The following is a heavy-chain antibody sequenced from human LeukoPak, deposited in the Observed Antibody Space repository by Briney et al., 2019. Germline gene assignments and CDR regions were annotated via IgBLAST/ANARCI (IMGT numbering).Heavy chain of an antibody. CDR3: ARETVARFGELLWDAFDI. V-gene: IGHV1-69*13. J-gene: IGHJ3*02. Sequence: GASVKVSCKASGGTFSSYAISWVRQAPGQGLEWMGGIIPIFGTANYAQKFQGRVTITADESTSTAYMELSSLRSEDTAVYYCARETVARFGELLWDAFDIWGQGTMVTVSS. D-gene: IGHD3-10*01. CDR2: IIPIFGTA. CDR1: GGTFSSYA.